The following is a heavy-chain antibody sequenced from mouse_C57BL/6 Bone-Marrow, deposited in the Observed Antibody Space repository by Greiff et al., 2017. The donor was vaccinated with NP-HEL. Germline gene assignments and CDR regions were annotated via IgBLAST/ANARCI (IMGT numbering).Heavy chain of an antibody. J-gene: IGHJ4*01. CDR2: ISDVGSYT. CDR1: GFTFSSYA. V-gene: IGHV5-4*01. CDR3: ARGYGNYYAMDY. Sequence: DVQLVESGGGLVKPGGSLKLSCAASGFTFSSYAMSWVRQTPEKRLEWVATISDVGSYTYYPDNVKGRFTISRDNAKNNLYLQMSHLKSEDTAMYYCARGYGNYYAMDYWGQGTSVTVSS. D-gene: IGHD2-10*02.